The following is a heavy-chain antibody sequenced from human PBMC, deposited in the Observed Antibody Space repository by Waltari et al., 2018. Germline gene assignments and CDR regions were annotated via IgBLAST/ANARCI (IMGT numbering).Heavy chain of an antibody. CDR1: GFTFTSYA. J-gene: IGHJ4*02. V-gene: IGHV3-23*01. CDR2: STGMGGST. CDR3: AKSPPVTSGGANYYFDY. Sequence: EVQLLESGGGLVQPGGSLRISCAASGFTFTSYAMSWVRQAPGKGLAWVSGSTGMGGSTYCADSVNGRFTISRDNSKNTLYLQMNSLRAEDTAVYYCAKSPPVTSGGANYYFDYWGQGTLVTVSS. D-gene: IGHD3-16*01.